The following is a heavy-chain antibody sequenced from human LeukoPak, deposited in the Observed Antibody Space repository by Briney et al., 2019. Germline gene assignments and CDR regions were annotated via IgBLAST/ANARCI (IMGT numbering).Heavy chain of an antibody. J-gene: IGHJ4*02. CDR1: GYSISSGYY. Sequence: SETLSLTCTVSGYSISSGYYWGWIRQPPGKGLEWIGSIYYSGSTYYNPSLKSRVTISVDTSKNQFSLKLSSVTAADTAVYYCARDTYSANGYWGQGTLVTISS. D-gene: IGHD1-26*01. CDR3: ARDTYSANGY. CDR2: IYYSGST. V-gene: IGHV4-38-2*02.